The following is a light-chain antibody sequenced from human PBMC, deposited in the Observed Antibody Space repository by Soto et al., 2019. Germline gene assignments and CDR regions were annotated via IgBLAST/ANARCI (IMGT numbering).Light chain of an antibody. V-gene: IGLV2-14*03. CDR2: DVT. CDR3: SSYAGSNNFYV. J-gene: IGLJ1*01. CDR1: SSDVGGYNY. Sequence: QSALTQPASVSGSPGQSITISCTGTSSDVGGYNYVSWYQHHPGKAPKLIIYDVTNRPSGVSNPFSGSKSGNTASLTISGLQAEDEADYYCSSYAGSNNFYVFGTGTKVTVL.